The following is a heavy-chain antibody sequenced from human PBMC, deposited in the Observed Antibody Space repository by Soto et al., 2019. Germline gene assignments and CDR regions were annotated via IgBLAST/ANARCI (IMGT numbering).Heavy chain of an antibody. V-gene: IGHV3-23*01. J-gene: IGHJ4*02. CDR1: GFTFRNNV. CDR3: AKNGLDNSPSAIDS. CDR2: ITGSGRDT. D-gene: IGHD2-8*01. Sequence: EVQLLESGGGLAQPGGSLRLSCAASGFTFRNNVLSWVRQAPGKGLDWVSGITGSGRDTYYADSVKGRFTISINNSKNVVFLQMNSLRAEDTALYYCAKNGLDNSPSAIDSWGPGTLVTVSS.